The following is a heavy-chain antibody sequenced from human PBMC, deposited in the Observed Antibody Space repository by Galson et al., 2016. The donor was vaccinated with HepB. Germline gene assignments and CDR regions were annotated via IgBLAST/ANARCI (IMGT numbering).Heavy chain of an antibody. V-gene: IGHV4-39*01. Sequence: SETLSLTCSVSGGSISSYSHYWGWIRQSPGKGLEWIGSMYYGGSTYYSPSFKSRVTISVDKSKNQFSLSLRSVTATDTAMYYCATHSRVGYGGFGVWGQGSLVTVSS. CDR2: MYYGGST. D-gene: IGHD4/OR15-4a*01. J-gene: IGHJ4*02. CDR1: GGSISSYSHY. CDR3: ATHSRVGYGGFGV.